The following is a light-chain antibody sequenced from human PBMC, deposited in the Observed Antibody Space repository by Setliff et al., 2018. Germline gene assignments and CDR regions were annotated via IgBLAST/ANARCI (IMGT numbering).Light chain of an antibody. V-gene: IGLV2-8*01. J-gene: IGLJ1*01. CDR1: SIDVRGYTY. CDR2: DVT. CDR3: SSYVGGNNFV. Sequence: TTACTGASIDVRGYTYVSWYQQHPGKAPQLIIYDVTRRPSGVPDRFSGSKSGNTASLTVSGLQAEDEADYYCSSYVGGNNFVFGSGTKVTVL.